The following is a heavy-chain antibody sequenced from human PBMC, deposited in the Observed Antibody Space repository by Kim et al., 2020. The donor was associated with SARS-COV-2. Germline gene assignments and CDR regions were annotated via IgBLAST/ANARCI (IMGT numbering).Heavy chain of an antibody. CDR3: AKDLRGPSAGTWYFDL. J-gene: IGHJ2*01. V-gene: IGHV3-23*01. Sequence: GGSLRLSCAASGFTFSSSAMGWVRQAPGKGLEWVSALTSTGDTTYYADSVNGRFTISRDNSKNTLYLQMNSLRAEDTALSYCAKDLRGPSAGTWYFDLWG. D-gene: IGHD6-13*01. CDR1: GFTFSSSA. CDR2: LTSTGDTT.